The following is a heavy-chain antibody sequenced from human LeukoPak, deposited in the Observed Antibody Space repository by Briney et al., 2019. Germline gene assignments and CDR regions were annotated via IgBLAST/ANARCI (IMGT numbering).Heavy chain of an antibody. CDR2: IYTSGST. CDR3: ARTTESHSWRTRYSSYYMDV. J-gene: IGHJ6*03. Sequence: PSQTLSLTCTVSGGSISSGSYYWSWTRQPAGKGLGWIGRIYTSGSTNYNPSLKSRVTISVDTSKNQFSLKMSPMTAADTAVYYCARTTESHSWRTRYSSYYMDVWGKGTTVTVSS. D-gene: IGHD6-13*01. CDR1: GGSISSGSYY. V-gene: IGHV4-61*02.